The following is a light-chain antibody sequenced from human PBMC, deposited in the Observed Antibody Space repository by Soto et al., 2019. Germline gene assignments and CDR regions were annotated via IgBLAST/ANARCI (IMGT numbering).Light chain of an antibody. V-gene: IGKV3-11*01. CDR3: QQRDDLYT. CDR1: QSVTNY. J-gene: IGKJ2*01. CDR2: DAS. Sequence: EIVLTQSPATLSLSPGERATLSCRASQSVTNYVAWYQQKPGQAPRLLIYDASNRATGIPARFSGSGSGTDFTLTISRLEPEDFVVYYCQQRDDLYTVGQGTKLEIK.